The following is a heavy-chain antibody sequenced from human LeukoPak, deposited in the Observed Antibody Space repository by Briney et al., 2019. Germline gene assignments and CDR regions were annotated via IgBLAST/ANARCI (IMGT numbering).Heavy chain of an antibody. CDR3: ARGRPLRYCSGGSCYPDAFHI. V-gene: IGHV1-2*06. D-gene: IGHD2-15*01. J-gene: IGHJ3*02. CDR2: INPNSGGT. CDR1: GYTFTGYY. Sequence: ASVKVSCKASGYTFTGYYMHWVRQAPGQGLEGMGRINPNSGGTNYAQKFQGRVTMTRDTSISTAYMELSRLRSDDTAVYYCARGRPLRYCSGGSCYPDAFHIWGQGTMVTVSS.